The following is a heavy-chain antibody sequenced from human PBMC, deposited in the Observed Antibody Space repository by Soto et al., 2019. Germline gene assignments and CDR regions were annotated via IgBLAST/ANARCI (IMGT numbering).Heavy chain of an antibody. J-gene: IGHJ6*02. D-gene: IGHD2-21*02. CDR3: TRDGDGRMTTNPYYYYGMDV. V-gene: IGHV4-59*01. CDR1: GGSISGYY. CDR2: VYYSGGA. Sequence: LSLTCTVSGGSISGYYWSWIRQPPGKGLEWIGNVYYSGGAKYNPSVKRRVSISVDTSKNQFSLNLSSVTAADTAVYYCTRDGDGRMTTNPYYYYGMDVWGPGITVTVSS.